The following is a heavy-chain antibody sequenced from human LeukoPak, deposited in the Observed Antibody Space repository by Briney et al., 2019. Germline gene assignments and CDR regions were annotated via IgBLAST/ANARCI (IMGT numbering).Heavy chain of an antibody. CDR2: ISSSGTII. CDR1: AFTISASG. J-gene: IGHJ4*02. Sequence: PGGSLRLSCAASAFTISASGMSWVRQTSGKGLEWISYISSSGTIIYYADSVKGRSTISRDSAKNSLFLQMNSLRAEDTAVYYCARDSRSHCSSTACYGPYFDYWGQGTLVTVSS. V-gene: IGHV3-48*01. CDR3: ARDSRSHCSSTACYGPYFDY. D-gene: IGHD2-2*01.